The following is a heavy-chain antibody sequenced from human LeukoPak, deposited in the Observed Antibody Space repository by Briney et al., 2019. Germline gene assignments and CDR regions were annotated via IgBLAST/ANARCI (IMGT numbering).Heavy chain of an antibody. V-gene: IGHV3-11*05. Sequence: PGGSLRLSCAASGFTFGDYYMSWIRQAPGKGLEWVSYISSSSRYTNYADSVKGRFTISRDNAKNSLYLQMNSLRAEDTAVYYCARDAKRKYSSSWYGGTFDYWGQGTPVTVSS. CDR2: ISSSSRYT. D-gene: IGHD6-13*01. CDR3: ARDAKRKYSSSWYGGTFDY. CDR1: GFTFGDYY. J-gene: IGHJ4*02.